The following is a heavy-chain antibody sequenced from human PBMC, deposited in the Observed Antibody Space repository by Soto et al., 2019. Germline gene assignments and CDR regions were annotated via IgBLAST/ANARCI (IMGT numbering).Heavy chain of an antibody. J-gene: IGHJ4*02. V-gene: IGHV1-18*01. Sequence: ASVKVSCKASGYSFTTYGIFWVRQAPGQGLEWMGWISPYNGKTNYAQNLQGRVSMTTDTSTTTAYMELRSLRSDDTAVYYCARPYDSSQSPRFDYWGQGTLVTVSS. CDR1: GYSFTTYG. CDR2: ISPYNGKT. CDR3: ARPYDSSQSPRFDY. D-gene: IGHD3-22*01.